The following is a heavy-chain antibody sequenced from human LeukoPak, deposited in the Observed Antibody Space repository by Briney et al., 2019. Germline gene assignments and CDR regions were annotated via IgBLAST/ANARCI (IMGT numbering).Heavy chain of an antibody. D-gene: IGHD6-19*01. J-gene: IGHJ5*02. CDR1: GYIFSNYW. V-gene: IGHV5-51*01. CDR3: ARNPAVAGSVYKWFDP. Sequence: GESLKISCKTSGYIFSNYWIGWVRQKPWKGLEWMGFIFPGDSDTTYSPSFQGQVTISADKSTSTAYLQWNRLAPSDTAVYFCARNPAVAGSVYKWFDPWGQGTLVTVSS. CDR2: IFPGDSDT.